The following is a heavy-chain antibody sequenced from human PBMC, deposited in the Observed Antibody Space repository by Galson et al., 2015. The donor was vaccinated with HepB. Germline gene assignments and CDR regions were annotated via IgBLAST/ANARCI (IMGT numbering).Heavy chain of an antibody. Sequence: SLRLSCAASGFTFSSYGMHWVRQAPGKGLEWVAVIWYDGSNKYYADSVKGRFTISRDNSKNTLYLQMNSLRAEDTAVYYCAREDDGVYSGYDLGAFDIWGQGTMVTVSS. V-gene: IGHV3-33*08. D-gene: IGHD5-12*01. CDR1: GFTFSSYG. J-gene: IGHJ3*02. CDR3: AREDDGVYSGYDLGAFDI. CDR2: IWYDGSNK.